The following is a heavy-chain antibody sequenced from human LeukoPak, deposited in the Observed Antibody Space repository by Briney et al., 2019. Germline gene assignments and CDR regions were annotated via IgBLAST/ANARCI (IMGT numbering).Heavy chain of an antibody. CDR1: GFTVSSNY. J-gene: IGHJ6*02. CDR3: ARVYYDSSGYYGGMDV. V-gene: IGHV3-53*01. Sequence: PGGSLRLSCAASGFTVSSNYMSWVRQAPGKGLEWVSVIYSGGSTYYADSVKGRFTISRDNSKNTLYLQMNSLRAEDMAVYYCARVYYDSSGYYGGMDVWGQGTTVTVSS. CDR2: IYSGGST. D-gene: IGHD3-22*01.